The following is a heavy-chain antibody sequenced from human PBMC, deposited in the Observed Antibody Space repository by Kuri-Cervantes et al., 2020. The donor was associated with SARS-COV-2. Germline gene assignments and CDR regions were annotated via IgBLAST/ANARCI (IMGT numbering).Heavy chain of an antibody. J-gene: IGHJ3*02. Sequence: ASVKVSCKASGYTFTSYYMHWVRQAPGQGLEWMGIINPGGGSTSYAQKFQGRVTMTRDTSTSTVYMELSSLRSEDTAVYYCARVVGYCSSTSCPLLAFDIWGQGTMVTVSS. CDR2: INPGGGST. CDR1: GYTFTSYY. CDR3: ARVVGYCSSTSCPLLAFDI. V-gene: IGHV1-46*01. D-gene: IGHD2-2*01.